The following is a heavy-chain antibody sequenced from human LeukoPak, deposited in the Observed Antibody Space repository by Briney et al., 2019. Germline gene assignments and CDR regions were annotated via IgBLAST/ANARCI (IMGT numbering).Heavy chain of an antibody. CDR1: GGSFSGYY. J-gene: IGHJ4*02. V-gene: IGHV4-34*01. CDR2: INHSGST. Sequence: SETLSLTCAVYGGSFSGYYWSWIRQPPGKGLEWIGEINHSGSTNYNPSLKSRVTISVDTSKNQFSLKLSSETAADTAVYYCARGRDYYGSGSYYAYWGQGTLVTVSS. CDR3: ARGRDYYGSGSYYAY. D-gene: IGHD3-10*01.